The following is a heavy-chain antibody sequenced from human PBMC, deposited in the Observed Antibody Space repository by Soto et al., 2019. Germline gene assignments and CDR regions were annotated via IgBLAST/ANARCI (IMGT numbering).Heavy chain of an antibody. CDR1: GFSLSTSGVG. CDR3: AHSPEVVPAASNWFDP. V-gene: IGHV2-5*02. D-gene: IGHD2-2*01. Sequence: SGPTLVKPTQTLTLTCTFSGFSLSTSGVGVGWIRQPPGKALEWLALIYWDDDKRYSPSLKSRLTITKDTSKNQVVLTMTNMDPVDTATYYCAHSPEVVPAASNWFDPWGQGTLVTVSS. CDR2: IYWDDDK. J-gene: IGHJ5*02.